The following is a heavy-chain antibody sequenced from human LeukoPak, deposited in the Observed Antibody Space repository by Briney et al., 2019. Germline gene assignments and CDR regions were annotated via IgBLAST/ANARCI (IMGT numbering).Heavy chain of an antibody. D-gene: IGHD3-10*01. CDR3: AKRGVVIRVILVGFHKEAYYFDS. V-gene: IGHV3-23*01. CDR1: GITLSNYG. CDR2: ISDSGGST. Sequence: GGSLRLSCAVSGITLSNYGMSWVRQAPGKGLEWVAGISDSGGSTNYADSVKGRCTISRDNPKNTLYLQMNSLRAEDTAVYFCAKRGVVIRVILVGFHKEAYYFDSWGQGALVTVSS. J-gene: IGHJ4*02.